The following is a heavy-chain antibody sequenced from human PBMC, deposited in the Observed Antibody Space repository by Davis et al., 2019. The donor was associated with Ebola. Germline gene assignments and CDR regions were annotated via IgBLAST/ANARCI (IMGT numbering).Heavy chain of an antibody. V-gene: IGHV4-59*01. D-gene: IGHD3-3*01. J-gene: IGHJ5*02. CDR2: IYYSGST. CDR3: ARGGDFGVDNWFDP. Sequence: SETLSLTCTVSGGSISSYYWSWIRQPPGKGLEWIGYIYYSGSTNYNPSLKSRVTISVDTSKNQFSLKLSSVTAADTAAYYCARGGDFGVDNWFDPWGQGTLVTVSS. CDR1: GGSISSYY.